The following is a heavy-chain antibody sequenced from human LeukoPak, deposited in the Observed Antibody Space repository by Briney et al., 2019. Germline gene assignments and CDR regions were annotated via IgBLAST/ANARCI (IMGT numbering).Heavy chain of an antibody. J-gene: IGHJ4*02. V-gene: IGHV3-66*01. D-gene: IGHD3-22*01. CDR1: GFTVSSNY. CDR2: IYSGGST. CDR3: ARDRSYYYDSSGYYDY. Sequence: PGGSLRLSCAASGFTVSSNYMSWVRQAPGKGLEWVSVIYSGGSTYYADSVKGRFTFSRDNSKNTLYLQMNSLRAEDTAVYYCARDRSYYYDSSGYYDYWGQGTLVTVSS.